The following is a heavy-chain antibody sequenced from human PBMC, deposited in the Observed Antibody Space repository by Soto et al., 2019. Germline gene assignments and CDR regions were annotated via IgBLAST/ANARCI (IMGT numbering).Heavy chain of an antibody. CDR3: AKESTIFGVVMPFDY. CDR1: GFTFSSYG. J-gene: IGHJ4*02. V-gene: IGHV3-30*18. CDR2: ISYDGSNK. D-gene: IGHD3-3*01. Sequence: QVQLVESGGGVVQPGRSLRLSCAASGFTFSSYGMHWVRQAPGKGLEWVAVISYDGSNKYYADSVKGRFTISRDNSKNTLYLQMNSLRAEDTAVYYCAKESTIFGVVMPFDYWGQGYMVTVSS.